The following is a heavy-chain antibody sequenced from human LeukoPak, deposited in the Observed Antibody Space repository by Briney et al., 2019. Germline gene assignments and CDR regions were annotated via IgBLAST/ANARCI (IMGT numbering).Heavy chain of an antibody. J-gene: IGHJ4*02. V-gene: IGHV3-23*01. D-gene: IGHD5-18*01. CDR2: ISGSGGST. CDR1: GFTFSSYA. Sequence: PGGSLRLSCAASGFTFSSYAMSWVRQAPGKGLEWVSVISGSGGSTYYADSVKGRFTISRDKSKNTQYLQMHSLRAEDTAVYYCAKQSGYSYGPFDYWGQGTLVTVSS. CDR3: AKQSGYSYGPFDY.